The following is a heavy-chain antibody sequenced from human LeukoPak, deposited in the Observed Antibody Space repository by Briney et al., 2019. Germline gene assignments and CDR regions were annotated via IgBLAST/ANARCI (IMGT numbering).Heavy chain of an antibody. CDR3: AIMAGTAAVDAFDI. J-gene: IGHJ3*02. V-gene: IGHV1-69*04. CDR1: GGTFSSYA. CDR2: IIPILGIA. D-gene: IGHD6-19*01. Sequence: SVKVSCKASGGTFSSYAISWVRQAPGQGLEWMGRIIPILGIANYAQKFQGRVTITADKSTSTAYMELSSLRSEDTAVYYCAIMAGTAAVDAFDIWGQGTMVTVSS.